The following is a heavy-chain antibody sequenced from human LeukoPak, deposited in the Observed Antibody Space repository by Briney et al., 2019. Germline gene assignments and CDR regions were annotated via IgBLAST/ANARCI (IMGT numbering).Heavy chain of an antibody. CDR3: ARAGYSSGWFHFSDYYYYYYMDV. CDR2: MNPNSGNT. J-gene: IGHJ6*03. Sequence: GASVKVSCKASGYTFTSYDINWVRQATGQGLEWMGWMNPNSGNTGYAQKFQGRVTITRNTSISTAYMELSSLRSEDTAVYYCARAGYSSGWFHFSDYYYYYYMDVWGEGTTVTVSS. CDR1: GYTFTSYD. V-gene: IGHV1-8*03. D-gene: IGHD6-19*01.